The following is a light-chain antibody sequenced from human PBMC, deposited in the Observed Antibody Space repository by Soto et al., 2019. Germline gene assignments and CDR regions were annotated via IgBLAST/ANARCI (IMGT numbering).Light chain of an antibody. V-gene: IGLV1-40*01. CDR2: SNN. CDR3: QSYDSSLSGYVA. J-gene: IGLJ2*01. CDR1: SSNIGAGYD. Sequence: QAVLTQPPSVSGAPGQRVTISCTGSSSNIGAGYDVHWYQQLPGTAPKLLIFSNNNRPSGVPDRFSGSKSGTSASLAITGLQAEVEADYYCQSYDSSLSGYVAFGGGTKLTVL.